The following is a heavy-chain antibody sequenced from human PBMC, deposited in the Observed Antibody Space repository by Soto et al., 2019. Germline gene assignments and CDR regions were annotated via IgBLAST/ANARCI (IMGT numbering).Heavy chain of an antibody. CDR3: ASIIFDY. CDR1: GGSFSGYY. J-gene: IGHJ4*02. Sequence: PSETLSLTCAVYGGSFSGYYWSWIRQPPGKGLEWIGEINHSGSTNYNPSLKSRVTISVDTSKNQFSLKLSSVTAADTAVYYCASIIFDYWGQGTLVTVS. CDR2: INHSGST. V-gene: IGHV4-34*01.